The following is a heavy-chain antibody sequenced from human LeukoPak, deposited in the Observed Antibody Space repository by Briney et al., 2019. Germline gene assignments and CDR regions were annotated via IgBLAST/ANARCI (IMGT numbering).Heavy chain of an antibody. Sequence: GASVKVSCKASGYTFTGYYIHWVRQAPAQGLEWMGWINPNSGGTNYAQTFQGRVTMTRDTSISTAYMDLSRLRSDDTAVYYCAREGTGSSWPHLAYWGQGTLVTVSS. V-gene: IGHV1-2*02. J-gene: IGHJ4*02. CDR3: AREGTGSSWPHLAY. CDR1: GYTFTGYY. CDR2: INPNSGGT. D-gene: IGHD6-13*01.